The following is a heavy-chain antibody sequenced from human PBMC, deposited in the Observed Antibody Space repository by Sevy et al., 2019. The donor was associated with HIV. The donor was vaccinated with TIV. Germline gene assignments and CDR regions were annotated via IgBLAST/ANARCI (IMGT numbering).Heavy chain of an antibody. CDR1: GGTFSSYA. CDR2: IIPIFGTA. CDR3: ARGGYPDGYYYYYMDV. Sequence: ASVKVSCKASGGTFSSYAISWVRQAPGQGLEWMGGIIPIFGTASYAQKFQGRVTITADKSTSTAYMELSSLRSEDTAVYYCARGGYPDGYYYYYMDVWGKGTTVTVSS. D-gene: IGHD5-12*01. J-gene: IGHJ6*03. V-gene: IGHV1-69*06.